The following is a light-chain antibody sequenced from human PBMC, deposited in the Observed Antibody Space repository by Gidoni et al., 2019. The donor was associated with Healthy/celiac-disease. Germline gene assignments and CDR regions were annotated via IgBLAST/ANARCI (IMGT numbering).Light chain of an antibody. V-gene: IGLV3-1*01. CDR1: KLGDKY. CDR2: QDN. J-gene: IGLJ2*01. CDR3: QAWDSSTVV. Sequence: SYELTQPPSVSVSPGQTASITCSGDKLGDKYACWYRQKPGQSPVLVMYQDNMRPSGIPERFSGSHSGNTATLTIGGTQTMDEADYYCQAWDSSTVVFGGGTKLTVL.